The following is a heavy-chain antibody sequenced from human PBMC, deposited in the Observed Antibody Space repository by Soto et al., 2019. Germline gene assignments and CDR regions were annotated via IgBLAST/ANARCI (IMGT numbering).Heavy chain of an antibody. Sequence: QVQLVQSGAEVKKPGASVKVSCKASGYTFTSYGISWVRQAPGQGLEWMGWISAYNGNTNYAQKLQGRVTMTTDTSTSTAYMELRSLRCDDTAVYYCARDHSDYGDYRTPYFDYWGQGTLVTVSS. CDR2: ISAYNGNT. CDR1: GYTFTSYG. J-gene: IGHJ4*02. D-gene: IGHD4-17*01. CDR3: ARDHSDYGDYRTPYFDY. V-gene: IGHV1-18*01.